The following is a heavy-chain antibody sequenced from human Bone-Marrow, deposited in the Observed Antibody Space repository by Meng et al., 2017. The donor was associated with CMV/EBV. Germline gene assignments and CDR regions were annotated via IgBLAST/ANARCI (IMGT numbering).Heavy chain of an antibody. CDR2: VNHRGST. CDR1: GGSFSGYY. V-gene: IGHV4-34*01. D-gene: IGHD4-17*01. CDR3: ARSIDYGDYGGVWAFDY. J-gene: IGHJ4*02. Sequence: SETLSLTCALYGGSFSGYYWSWIRRPPGKGLEWIGEVNHRGSTNYNPSLKSRVTISVDTSKNHFSLKLSSVTAADTAVYYCARSIDYGDYGGVWAFDYWGQGTLVTVSS.